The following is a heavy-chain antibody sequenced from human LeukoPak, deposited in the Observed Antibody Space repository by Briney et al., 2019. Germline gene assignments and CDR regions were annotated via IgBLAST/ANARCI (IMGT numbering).Heavy chain of an antibody. J-gene: IGHJ6*03. CDR2: ISGTGGST. CDR3: AKADTSYYYYMDV. V-gene: IGHV3-23*01. Sequence: GGSLRLSCAASGFTFSTYAMTWVRQAPGKGLEWVSHISGTGGSTYYADSVKGRFTISRDNSKNTVYLQMNSLRVEDTAIYYCAKADTSYYYYMDVWGAGTTVTISS. D-gene: IGHD5-18*01. CDR1: GFTFSTYA.